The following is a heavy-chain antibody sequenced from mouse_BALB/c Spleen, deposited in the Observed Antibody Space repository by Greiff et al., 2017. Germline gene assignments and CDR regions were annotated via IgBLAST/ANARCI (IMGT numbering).Heavy chain of an antibody. V-gene: IGHV1S22*01. CDR1: GYTFTSYW. CDR2: IYPGSGST. CDR3: TRGYGNSFDY. D-gene: IGHD2-10*02. Sequence: LQQPGSELVRPGASVKLSCKASGYTFTSYWMHWVKQRPGQGLEWIGNIYPGSGSTNYDEKFKSKATLTVDTSSSTAYMQLSSLTSEDSAVYYCTRGYGNSFDYWGQGTTLTVSS. J-gene: IGHJ2*01.